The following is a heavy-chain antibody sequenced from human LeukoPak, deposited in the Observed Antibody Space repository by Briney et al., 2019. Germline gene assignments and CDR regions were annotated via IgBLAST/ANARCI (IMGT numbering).Heavy chain of an antibody. D-gene: IGHD2-2*01. CDR3: ARGDRIVVVPAAMIH. J-gene: IGHJ4*02. CDR2: IIPIFGTA. V-gene: IGHV1-69*05. Sequence: GASVKLSCKASGGTFSSYAISWVRQAPGQGLEWMGGIIPIFGTANYAQKFQGRVTITTDESTSTAYMELSSLRSEDTAVYYCARGDRIVVVPAAMIHWGQGTLVTVSS. CDR1: GGTFSSYA.